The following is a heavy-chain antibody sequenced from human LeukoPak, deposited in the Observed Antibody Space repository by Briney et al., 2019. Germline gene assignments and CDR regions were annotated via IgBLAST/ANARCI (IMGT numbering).Heavy chain of an antibody. D-gene: IGHD1-26*01. V-gene: IGHV3-23*01. Sequence: GGSLRLSCAASGFTFSNYAMTWVRQAPGKGLEWVSGISGSGGSTYYADSVKDRFTISRDNSKNTLYLQMNSLRAEDTAVYYCAKDRGGNYLFYLDYWGQGTLVTVSS. J-gene: IGHJ4*02. CDR1: GFTFSNYA. CDR2: ISGSGGST. CDR3: AKDRGGNYLFYLDY.